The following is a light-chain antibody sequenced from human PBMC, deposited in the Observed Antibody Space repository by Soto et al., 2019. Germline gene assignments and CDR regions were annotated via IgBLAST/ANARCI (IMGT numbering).Light chain of an antibody. CDR2: AAS. Sequence: VIWITPSPSLLSASPGDCVTSSRPISQSITTYLAWYQQKPGKAPELLIYAASSLQSGVPSRFSGSGSGTEFTLTISSLQPDDFAPYYCQQYNSYSPWTFGQGTKVAIK. V-gene: IGKV1D-8*03. J-gene: IGKJ1*01. CDR3: QQYNSYSPWT. CDR1: QSITTY.